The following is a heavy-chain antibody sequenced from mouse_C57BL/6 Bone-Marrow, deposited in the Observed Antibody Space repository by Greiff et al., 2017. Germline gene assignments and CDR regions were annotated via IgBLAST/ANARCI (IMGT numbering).Heavy chain of an antibody. CDR1: GYYITSGYY. CDR3: ARSGIYYYGSRVFYWYFDV. V-gene: IGHV3-6*01. CDR2: ISYDGSN. D-gene: IGHD1-1*01. Sequence: ESGPGLVKPSQSLSLTCSVTGYYITSGYYWNWIRQFPGNKLEWMGYISYDGSNNYNPSLKNRISITRDTSKNQFFLKLNSVTTEDTATYYCARSGIYYYGSRVFYWYFDVWGTGTTVTVSS. J-gene: IGHJ1*03.